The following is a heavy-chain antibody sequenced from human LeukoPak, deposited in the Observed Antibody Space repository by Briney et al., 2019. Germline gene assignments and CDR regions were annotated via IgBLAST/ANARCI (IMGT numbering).Heavy chain of an antibody. CDR2: INPNSGGT. CDR1: GYTFTGYY. D-gene: IGHD2-2*03. V-gene: IGHV1-2*02. J-gene: IGHJ4*02. Sequence: GASVKVSCKASGYTFTGYYMHWVRQAPGQGLEWMGWINPNSGGTNYAQKFQGRVTMTRDTSISTAYMELSRLRSDDTAVYYCARGRLDIVVVPAAKVVFDYWGQGTLVTVSS. CDR3: ARGRLDIVVVPAAKVVFDY.